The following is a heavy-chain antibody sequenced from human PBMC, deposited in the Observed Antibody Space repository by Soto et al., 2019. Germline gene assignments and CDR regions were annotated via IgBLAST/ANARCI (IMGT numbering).Heavy chain of an antibody. J-gene: IGHJ4*02. CDR2: ISGKTGAT. CDR3: ARAKRITGDFDY. CDR1: GYSFHDYG. V-gene: IGHV1-18*01. Sequence: QVQLEQSGPEVKKPGASLKVSCKTSGYSFHDYGVTWVRQAPGQGLEWMGWISGKTGATNYAQDLQDRVTMAIDTSTKTVYLEMRSLKSDDTAVYYCARAKRITGDFDYWGQGTLVAVSS. D-gene: IGHD3-3*01.